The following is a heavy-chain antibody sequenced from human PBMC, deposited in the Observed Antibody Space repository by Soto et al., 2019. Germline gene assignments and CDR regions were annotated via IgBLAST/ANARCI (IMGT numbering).Heavy chain of an antibody. CDR1: GFTFCDYA. D-gene: IGHD2-2*01. V-gene: IGHV3-33*08. CDR2: IWYDGSNK. Sequence: PGGSLRLSCAASGFTFCDYAMHWVRQAPGKGLEWVAVIWYDGSNKYYADSVKGRFTISRDNSKNTLYLQMNSLRAEDTAVYYCASLGCISTSCYSPAPPDAFDIWGQGTMVTVSS. CDR3: ASLGCISTSCYSPAPPDAFDI. J-gene: IGHJ3*02.